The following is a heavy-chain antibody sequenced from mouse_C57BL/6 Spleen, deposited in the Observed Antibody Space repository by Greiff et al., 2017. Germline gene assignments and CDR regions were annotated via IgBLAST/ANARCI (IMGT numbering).Heavy chain of an antibody. CDR2: MYPGDGDT. V-gene: IGHV1-82*01. J-gene: IGHJ2*01. CDR3: ARSAYYYGSSHLDY. Sequence: VQLQQSGPELVKPGASGKISCKASGSAFSSSWMNWVKQRPGKGLEWIGRMYPGDGDTNYNGTFTGKATLTTDKSSSTAYMQLSSLTSQNSAVYVCARSAYYYGSSHLDYWGQGTTLTVSS. CDR1: GSAFSSSW. D-gene: IGHD1-1*01.